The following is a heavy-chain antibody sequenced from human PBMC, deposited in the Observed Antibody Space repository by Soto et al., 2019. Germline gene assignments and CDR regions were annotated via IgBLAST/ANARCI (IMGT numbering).Heavy chain of an antibody. J-gene: IGHJ4*02. V-gene: IGHV3-30*18. CDR1: RFTFSSYA. CDR3: AKEWIKWGTYGGTDY. D-gene: IGHD2-15*01. Sequence: QVQLVESGGGVVQPGTSLRLSCAASRFTFSSYAMHWVRQVPGKGLEWVAGISYDGSNKYYGESVKGRLTISRDNSKNTLYLLVNSRRAEDTAVYYCAKEWIKWGTYGGTDYWGQGTLVTVSS. CDR2: ISYDGSNK.